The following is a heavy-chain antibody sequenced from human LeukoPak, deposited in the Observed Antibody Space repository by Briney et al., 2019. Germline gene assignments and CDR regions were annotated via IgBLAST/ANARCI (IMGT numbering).Heavy chain of an antibody. D-gene: IGHD1-1*01. Sequence: GGSLRLSCAASGFTVSNNYMSWVRQAPGKGLEWVSVVYTGGSTYYTDSVKGRFTISRDISKNTLYLQMNSLRAEDTAVYYCATPGGQLERGFDYWGQGTLVTVSS. CDR3: ATPGGQLERGFDY. CDR1: GFTVSNNY. V-gene: IGHV3-66*01. J-gene: IGHJ4*02. CDR2: VYTGGST.